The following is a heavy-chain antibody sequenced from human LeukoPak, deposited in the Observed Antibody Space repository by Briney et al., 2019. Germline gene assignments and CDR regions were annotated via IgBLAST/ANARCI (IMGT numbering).Heavy chain of an antibody. CDR1: GFTFSSSV. CDR2: IWYDGSNK. J-gene: IGHJ4*02. CDR3: ARLFKGAIAAAGYFDY. Sequence: GGSLRLSCAASGFTFSSSVMHWVRQAPGKGLEWVAVIWYDGSNKYYADSVKGRFTISRDNSKNTLYLQMNSLRAEDTAVYYCARLFKGAIAAAGYFDYWGQGTLVTVSS. V-gene: IGHV3-33*01. D-gene: IGHD6-13*01.